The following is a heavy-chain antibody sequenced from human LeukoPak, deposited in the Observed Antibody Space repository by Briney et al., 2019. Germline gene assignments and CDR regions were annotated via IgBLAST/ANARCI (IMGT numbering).Heavy chain of an antibody. Sequence: GSLRLSCAASGFTFSSYNMNWVRQAPGKGLEWVSFISSGSSYKYYVDSVKGRFTISRDNAKNSLYLQMNSLRAEDTAVYYCARALADSFDYWGQGALVTVSS. D-gene: IGHD3-22*01. V-gene: IGHV3-21*01. J-gene: IGHJ4*02. CDR2: ISSGSSYK. CDR3: ARALADSFDY. CDR1: GFTFSSYN.